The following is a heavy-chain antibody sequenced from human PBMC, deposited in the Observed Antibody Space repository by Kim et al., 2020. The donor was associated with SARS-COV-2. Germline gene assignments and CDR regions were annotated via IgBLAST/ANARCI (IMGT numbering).Heavy chain of an antibody. D-gene: IGHD6-13*01. J-gene: IGHJ5*02. CDR3: AKSPYITSGWWFDP. V-gene: IGHV3-23*01. Sequence: DSVKGRFTISRDNSKNTLYLQMNSLTDEDTALYYCAKSPYITSGWWFDPWGQGTLVIVSS.